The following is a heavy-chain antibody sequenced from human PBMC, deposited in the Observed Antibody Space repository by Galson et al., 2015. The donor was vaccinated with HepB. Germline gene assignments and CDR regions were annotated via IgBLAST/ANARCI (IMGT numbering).Heavy chain of an antibody. D-gene: IGHD2-15*01. Sequence: SLRLSCAASGFTFSSYGMPWVRQAPGKGLEWVAVIWYDGSNKYYADAVKGRFTFSRDNSKKTLYLQMNSLRAEDTAVYYCARDLDCSGGSCHYDAFDIWGQGTMVTVSS. CDR3: ARDLDCSGGSCHYDAFDI. V-gene: IGHV3-33*01. J-gene: IGHJ3*02. CDR1: GFTFSSYG. CDR2: IWYDGSNK.